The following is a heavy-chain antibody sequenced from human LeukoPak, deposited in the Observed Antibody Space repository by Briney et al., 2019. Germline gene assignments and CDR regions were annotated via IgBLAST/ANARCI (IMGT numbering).Heavy chain of an antibody. CDR3: ARVYSSGWAYYFDY. Sequence: GGSLRLSCAASGFTFSSYSMNWVRPAPGKGLEWVSSISSSSSYIYYADSVKGRFTISRDNAKNSLYLQMNSLRAEDTAVYYCARVYSSGWAYYFDYWGQGTLVTVSS. CDR1: GFTFSSYS. J-gene: IGHJ4*02. D-gene: IGHD6-19*01. V-gene: IGHV3-21*01. CDR2: ISSSSSYI.